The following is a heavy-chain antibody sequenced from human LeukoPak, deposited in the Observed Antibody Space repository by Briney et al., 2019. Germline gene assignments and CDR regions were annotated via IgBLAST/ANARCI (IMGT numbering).Heavy chain of an antibody. Sequence: ASVKVSCKASGYTFTSYGVSWVRQAPGQGLEWMGWISAYNGNTNYAQKLQGRVTMTTDTSTSTAYMELRSLRSDDTAVYYCARDLRFGELCLFDYWGQGTLVTVSS. D-gene: IGHD3-10*01. J-gene: IGHJ4*02. CDR3: ARDLRFGELCLFDY. V-gene: IGHV1-18*01. CDR1: GYTFTSYG. CDR2: ISAYNGNT.